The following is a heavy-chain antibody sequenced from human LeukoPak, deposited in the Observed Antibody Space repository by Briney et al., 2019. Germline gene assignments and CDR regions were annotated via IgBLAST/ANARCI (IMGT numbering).Heavy chain of an antibody. CDR2: ISYDGSNK. CDR3: ARTIHSGSPSYFDY. V-gene: IGHV3-30-3*01. J-gene: IGHJ4*02. CDR1: GFTFSSYA. Sequence: PGGSLRLSCAASGFTFSSYATHWVRQAPGKGLEWVAVISYDGSNKYYADSVKGRFTISRDNSKNTLYLQMNSLRAEDTAVYYCARTIHSGSPSYFDYWGQGTLVTVSS. D-gene: IGHD1-26*01.